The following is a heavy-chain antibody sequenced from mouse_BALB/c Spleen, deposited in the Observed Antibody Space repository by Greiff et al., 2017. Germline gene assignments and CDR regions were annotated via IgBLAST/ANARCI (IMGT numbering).Heavy chain of an antibody. CDR3: AREGYDTGYYAMDY. J-gene: IGHJ4*01. CDR2: INPNNGGT. V-gene: IGHV1-18*01. Sequence: VQLKESGPELVKPGASVKIPCKASGYTFTYYNMDWVKQSHGKSLEWIGDINPNNGGTIYNQKFKGKATLTVDKSSSTAYMELRSLTSEDTAVYYCAREGYDTGYYAMDYWGQGTSFTVSS. D-gene: IGHD2-14*01. CDR1: GYTFTYYN.